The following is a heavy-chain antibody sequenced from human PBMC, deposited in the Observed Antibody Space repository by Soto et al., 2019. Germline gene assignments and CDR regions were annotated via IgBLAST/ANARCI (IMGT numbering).Heavy chain of an antibody. Sequence: GSLRLSCAASGFTFSTYAMSWVRQAPGKGLEWVSTISDSGGSTYYADSVKGRFTISRDNSKNTLYLLMNSLSAEDTALYYCAKVHGSGTYYNFPDYWGQGTLVTVSS. CDR3: AKVHGSGTYYNFPDY. CDR2: ISDSGGST. J-gene: IGHJ4*02. V-gene: IGHV3-23*01. D-gene: IGHD3-10*01. CDR1: GFTFSTYA.